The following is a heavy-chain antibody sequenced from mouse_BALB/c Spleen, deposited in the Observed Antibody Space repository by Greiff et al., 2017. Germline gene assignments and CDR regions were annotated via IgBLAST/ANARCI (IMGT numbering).Heavy chain of an antibody. CDR1: GFTFNTYA. CDR3: VRQRIYDGYYWYFDY. V-gene: IGHV10-1*02. Sequence: EVKLVESGGGLVQPKGSLKLSCAASGFTFNTYAMNWVRQAPGKGLEWVARIRSKSNNYATYYADSVKDRLTISRDDSQSMLYLQMNNLKTEDTAMYYCVRQRIYDGYYWYFDYWGQGTTLTVSS. CDR2: IRSKSNNYAT. J-gene: IGHJ2*01. D-gene: IGHD2-3*01.